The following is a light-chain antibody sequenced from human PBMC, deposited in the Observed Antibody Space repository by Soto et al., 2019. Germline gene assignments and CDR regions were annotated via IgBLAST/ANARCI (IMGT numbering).Light chain of an antibody. Sequence: QSVLTQPASVSGSPGQSITISCTGTSSDVGGYNYVSWYQQHPGKAPKFMIYDVSNRPSGVSNRFSGSNSGNTASLPISGLQAEDEADYYCSSYTTSNTRQIVFGTGTKLTV. V-gene: IGLV2-14*01. CDR3: SSYTTSNTRQIV. CDR2: DVS. J-gene: IGLJ1*01. CDR1: SSDVGGYNY.